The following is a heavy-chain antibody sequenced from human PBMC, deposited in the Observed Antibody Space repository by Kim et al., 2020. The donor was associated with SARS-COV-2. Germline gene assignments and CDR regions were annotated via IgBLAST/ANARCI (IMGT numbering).Heavy chain of an antibody. Sequence: SETLSLTCAVYGGSFSGYYWSWIRQPPGKGLEWIGEINHSGSTNYNPSLKSRVTISVDTSKNQFSLKLSSVTAADTAVYYCARGRQPTSRYDYVWGSYRLPAFVYWGQGTLVTVSS. CDR1: GGSFSGYY. D-gene: IGHD3-16*02. J-gene: IGHJ4*02. V-gene: IGHV4-34*01. CDR2: INHSGST. CDR3: ARGRQPTSRYDYVWGSYRLPAFVY.